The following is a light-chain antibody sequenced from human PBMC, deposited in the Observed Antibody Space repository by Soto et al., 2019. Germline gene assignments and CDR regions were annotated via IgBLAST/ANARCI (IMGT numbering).Light chain of an antibody. Sequence: ETVMTQSPATLSLSPGERATLSCRASQSVSRKLVWYQQKPGQAPRFLIYAASTRATGLPARCSGSGSGTVFIFTIDREPSEVLAVYYWQQYDDSPPAFGGGTKVEIK. V-gene: IGKV3-15*01. CDR1: QSVSRK. CDR2: AAS. CDR3: QQYDDSPPA. J-gene: IGKJ4*01.